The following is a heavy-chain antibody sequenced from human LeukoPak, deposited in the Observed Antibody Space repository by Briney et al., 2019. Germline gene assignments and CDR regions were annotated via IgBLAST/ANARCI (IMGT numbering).Heavy chain of an antibody. CDR3: ARARGRSSGWAYYYYGMDV. CDR2: INNSGST. Sequence: SETLSLTCAVYGVSFSGYYWSWIRQPPGKGLEWIGEINNSGSTNYNPSLKSRVTISVDTSKNQFSLKLSSVTAADTAVYYCARARGRSSGWAYYYYGMDVWGQGTTVTVSS. V-gene: IGHV4-34*01. CDR1: GVSFSGYY. J-gene: IGHJ6*02. D-gene: IGHD6-19*01.